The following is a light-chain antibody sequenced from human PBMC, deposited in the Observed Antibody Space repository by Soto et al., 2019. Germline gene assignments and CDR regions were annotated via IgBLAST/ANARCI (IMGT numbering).Light chain of an antibody. CDR2: EVT. CDR3: SSYADSKSVL. CDR1: SSDIGGYDF. J-gene: IGLJ2*01. V-gene: IGLV2-8*01. Sequence: QSALTQPPSASGSPGQSVTISCTGTSSDIGGYDFVSCYQHHPGKAPKLIIYEVTKRPSGVPDRFSGSKSGNTASLTVSGLQAEDEADYYCSSYADSKSVLFGGGTQLTVL.